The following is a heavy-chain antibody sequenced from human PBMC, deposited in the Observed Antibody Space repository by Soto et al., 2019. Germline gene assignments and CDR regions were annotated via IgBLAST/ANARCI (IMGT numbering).Heavy chain of an antibody. D-gene: IGHD6-19*01. CDR3: AKTANGWFSAFDI. CDR1: GFTFSSYA. J-gene: IGHJ3*02. CDR2: ISGSGGTT. Sequence: EVPQLESGGGLVQPGGSLRLSCAASGFTFSSYAMSWVRQAPGKGLEWVSAISGSGGTTYYADSVKGRFTFSRDNSKNTLYLQMNSLRAEDTAVYYCAKTANGWFSAFDIWGQGTMVTVSS. V-gene: IGHV3-23*01.